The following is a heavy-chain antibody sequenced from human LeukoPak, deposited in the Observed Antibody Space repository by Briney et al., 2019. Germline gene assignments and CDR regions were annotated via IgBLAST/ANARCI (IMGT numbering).Heavy chain of an antibody. CDR2: IDIDGIST. Sequence: PGGSLRLSCAASGFTFSSYWMNWVRQAPGKGLVWVSLIDIDGISTTYADSVKGRFTMSRDNAKNTLYLQMNSLRAEDTAVYYCARGQMDVWGQGTTVTVSS. J-gene: IGHJ6*02. CDR1: GFTFSSYW. V-gene: IGHV3-74*01. CDR3: ARGQMDV.